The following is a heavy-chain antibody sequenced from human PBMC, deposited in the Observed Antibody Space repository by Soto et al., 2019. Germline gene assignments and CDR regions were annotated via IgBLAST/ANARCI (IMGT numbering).Heavy chain of an antibody. CDR3: ARDLRIAVAGIGAFDI. CDR2: ISSSSSYI. J-gene: IGHJ3*02. D-gene: IGHD6-19*01. CDR1: GFTFSSYS. V-gene: IGHV3-21*01. Sequence: GSLRLSCAASGFTFSSYSMNWVRQAPGKGLEWVSSISSSSSYIYYADSVKGRFTISRDNAKNSLYLQMNSLRAEDTAVYYCARDLRIAVAGIGAFDIWGQGTMVTVSS.